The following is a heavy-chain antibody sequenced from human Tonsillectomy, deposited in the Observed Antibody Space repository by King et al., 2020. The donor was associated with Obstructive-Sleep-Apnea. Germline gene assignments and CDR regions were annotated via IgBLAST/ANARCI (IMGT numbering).Heavy chain of an antibody. CDR2: LYSGGAT. CDR1: GFTVSSTY. D-gene: IGHD5-18*01. Sequence: EVQLVESGGGLVQPGGSLRLSCAVSGFTVSSTYMSWVRQAPGKGLEWVSTLYSGGATDYADSVKGRFTISRDTSKNTLYLQMNSLRAEDTAVYFCARGVGYSYGYSFDYWGQGTLVTVSS. CDR3: ARGVGYSYGYSFDY. V-gene: IGHV3-66*01. J-gene: IGHJ4*02.